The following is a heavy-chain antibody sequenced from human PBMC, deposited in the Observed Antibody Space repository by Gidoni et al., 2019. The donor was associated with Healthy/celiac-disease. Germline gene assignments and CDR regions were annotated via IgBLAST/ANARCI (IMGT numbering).Heavy chain of an antibody. CDR1: GGSISSYY. J-gene: IGHJ3*02. V-gene: IGHV4-59*01. CDR3: AVGGSYFLGAFDI. Sequence: QVQLQESGPGLVKLSETLSLTCTVSGGSISSYYWSWIRQPPGKGLEWIGYIYYSGSTNYNPSLKSRVTISVDTSKNQFSLKLSSVTAADTAVYYCAVGGSYFLGAFDIWGQGTMVTVSS. CDR2: IYYSGST. D-gene: IGHD1-26*01.